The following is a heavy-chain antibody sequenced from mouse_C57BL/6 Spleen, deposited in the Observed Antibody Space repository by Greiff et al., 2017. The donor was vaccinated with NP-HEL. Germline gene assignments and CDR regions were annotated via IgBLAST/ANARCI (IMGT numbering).Heavy chain of an antibody. CDR1: GYSITSDY. V-gene: IGHV3-8*01. CDR3: AKTAQATSLYFDY. Sequence: EVKVVESGPGLAKPSQTLSLTCSVTGYSITSDYWNWIRKFPGNKLEYMGYISYSGSTYYNPSLKSRISITRDTSKNQYYLQLNSVTTEDTATYYCAKTAQATSLYFDYWGQGTTLTVSS. J-gene: IGHJ2*01. CDR2: ISYSGST. D-gene: IGHD3-2*02.